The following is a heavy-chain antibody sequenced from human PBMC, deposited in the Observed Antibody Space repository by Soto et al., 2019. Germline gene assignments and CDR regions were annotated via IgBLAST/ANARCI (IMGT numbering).Heavy chain of an antibody. CDR3: AKDGQRGRDYYYYYYGMDV. D-gene: IGHD6-25*01. CDR2: ISYDGSNK. V-gene: IGHV3-30*18. Sequence: PGGSLRLSCAASGFTFSSYGMHWVRQAPGKGLEWVAVISYDGSNKYYADSVKGRFTISRDNSKNTLYLQMNSLRAGDTAVYYCAKDGQRGRDYYYYYYGMDVWGQGTTVTVSS. J-gene: IGHJ6*02. CDR1: GFTFSSYG.